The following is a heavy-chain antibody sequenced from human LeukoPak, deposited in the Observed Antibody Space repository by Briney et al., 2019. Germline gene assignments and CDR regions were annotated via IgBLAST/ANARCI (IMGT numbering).Heavy chain of an antibody. CDR3: ARGGYCSGGSCYSFDY. J-gene: IGHJ4*02. V-gene: IGHV4-34*01. CDR2: INHSGGT. CDR1: GGSFSGYY. D-gene: IGHD2-15*01. Sequence: ASETLSLTCAVYGGSFSGYYWSWIRQPPGKGLEWIGEINHSGGTNYNPSLKSRVTISVDTSKNQFSLKLSSVTAADTAVYYCARGGYCSGGSCYSFDYWGQGTLVTVSS.